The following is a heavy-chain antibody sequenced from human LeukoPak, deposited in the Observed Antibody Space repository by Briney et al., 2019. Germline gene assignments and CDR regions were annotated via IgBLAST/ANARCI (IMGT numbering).Heavy chain of an antibody. Sequence: ASVKVSCKASGYTFTGYYMHWVRQAPGQGLEWMGWINPNSGGTNYAQKFQGRVIMTRDTSISTAFMELSGLRSEDTAVYFCARRNTAMVAGLDYWGQGSLVTVSS. J-gene: IGHJ4*02. CDR2: INPNSGGT. CDR3: ARRNTAMVAGLDY. D-gene: IGHD5-18*01. CDR1: GYTFTGYY. V-gene: IGHV1-2*02.